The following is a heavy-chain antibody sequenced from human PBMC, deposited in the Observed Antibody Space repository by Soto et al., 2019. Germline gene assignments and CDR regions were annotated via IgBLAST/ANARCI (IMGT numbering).Heavy chain of an antibody. CDR3: VRGRHYYDSSGFGAFDI. J-gene: IGHJ3*02. Sequence: VGSLRLSGSASGFTFSSYAMHWVRQAPGKGLEYVSAISSNGGSTYYADSVKGRFTISRDNSKNTLYLQMSSLRAEDTAVYYCVRGRHYYDSSGFGAFDIWGQGTMVTVSS. CDR1: GFTFSSYA. CDR2: ISSNGGST. D-gene: IGHD3-22*01. V-gene: IGHV3-64D*06.